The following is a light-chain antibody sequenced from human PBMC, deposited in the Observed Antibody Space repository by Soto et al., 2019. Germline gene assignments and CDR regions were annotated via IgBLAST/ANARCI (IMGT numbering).Light chain of an antibody. J-gene: IGKJ1*01. CDR2: GAS. V-gene: IGKV3-20*01. CDR1: QSVSSNY. CDR3: QQYGSSYPWT. Sequence: EIVLTQSPGTLSLSPWERATLSCRASQSVSSNYLAWYQQKAGQAPRLLIYGASSRATGIPDRFSGSGSGTDFTLTIRRLEPEDFAVYYCQQYGSSYPWTFGQGTKVDIK.